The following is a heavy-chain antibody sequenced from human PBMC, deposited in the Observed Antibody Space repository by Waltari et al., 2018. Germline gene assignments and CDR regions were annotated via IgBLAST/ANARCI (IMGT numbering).Heavy chain of an antibody. D-gene: IGHD3-9*01. Sequence: QVQLVQSGAEVKKPGSSVKVSCKASGGTFSSYAISWVPQAPGQGLEWMGGIIPIFGTANYAQKFQGRVTITADKSTSTAYMELSSLRSEDTAVYYCARSAPTLLTGYRSHYYYMDVWGKGTTVTVSS. CDR1: GGTFSSYA. J-gene: IGHJ6*03. CDR2: IIPIFGTA. V-gene: IGHV1-69*14. CDR3: ARSAPTLLTGYRSHYYYMDV.